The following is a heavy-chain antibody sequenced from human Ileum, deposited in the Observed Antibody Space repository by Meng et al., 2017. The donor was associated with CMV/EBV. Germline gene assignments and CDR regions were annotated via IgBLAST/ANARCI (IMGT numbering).Heavy chain of an antibody. V-gene: IGHV3-7*01. CDR3: ARDEYYYDSSGYYEVYYFDY. Sequence: FSSYWMSWVRQAPGKGLEWVANIKQDGSEKYYVDSVKGRFTISRDNAKNSLYLQMNSLRAEDTAVYYCARDEYYYDSSGYYEVYYFDYWGQGTLVTVSS. J-gene: IGHJ4*02. CDR2: IKQDGSEK. D-gene: IGHD3-22*01. CDR1: FSSYW.